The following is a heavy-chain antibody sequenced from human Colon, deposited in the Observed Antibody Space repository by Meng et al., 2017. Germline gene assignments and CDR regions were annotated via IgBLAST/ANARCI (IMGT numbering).Heavy chain of an antibody. J-gene: IGHJ4*01. CDR3: ARGLGGYENDY. D-gene: IGHD5-12*01. Sequence: QPAATGLPQLSHTLPPTFDITGDSVSTTRAVWNWTRQIPSRGFEWLGRTYSRSQWYSDYAPSVQGRIAVNPDTSKNEFSLQLNSVTSDDTAVYYCARGLGGYENDYWGQGRLVTVSS. CDR2: TYSRSQWYS. CDR1: GDSVSTTRAV. V-gene: IGHV6-1*01.